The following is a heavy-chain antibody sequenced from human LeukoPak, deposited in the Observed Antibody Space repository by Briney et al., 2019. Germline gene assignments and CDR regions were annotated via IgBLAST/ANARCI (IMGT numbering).Heavy chain of an antibody. Sequence: SETLSLTCTVSGGSISSSSYYWGWIRQPPGKGLEWIGSIYYSGSTYYNPSLKSRVTISVDTSKNQFSLKLSSVTAADTAVYYCARDPVYCGGDCYPGWFDPWGQGTLVTVSS. D-gene: IGHD2-21*02. CDR3: ARDPVYCGGDCYPGWFDP. CDR1: GGSISSSSYY. V-gene: IGHV4-39*07. J-gene: IGHJ5*02. CDR2: IYYSGST.